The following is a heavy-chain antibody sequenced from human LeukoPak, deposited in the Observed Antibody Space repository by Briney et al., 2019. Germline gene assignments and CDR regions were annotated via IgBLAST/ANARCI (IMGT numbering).Heavy chain of an antibody. CDR3: ARGRGSTSFHYYYYGMDV. CDR2: INHSGST. J-gene: IGHJ6*02. Sequence: PSETLSLTCAVYGGSFSGYYWSRIRQPPGKGLEWIGEINHSGSTNYNPSLKSRVTISVDTSKNQFSLKLSSVTAADTAVYYCARGRGSTSFHYYYYGMDVWGQGTTVTVSS. D-gene: IGHD2-2*01. CDR1: GGSFSGYY. V-gene: IGHV4-34*01.